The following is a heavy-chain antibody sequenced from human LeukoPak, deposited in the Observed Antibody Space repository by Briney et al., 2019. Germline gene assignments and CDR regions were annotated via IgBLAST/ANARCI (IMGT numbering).Heavy chain of an antibody. CDR2: IIPILGIA. J-gene: IGHJ6*02. V-gene: IGHV1-69*04. CDR1: GGTFSSYA. D-gene: IGHD3-22*01. CDR3: ARDVSLYYYDSRYYYGMDV. Sequence: SVKVSCKASGGTFSSYAISWVRQAPRQGLEWMGRIIPILGIANYAQKFQGRVTITADKSTSTAYMELSSLRSEDTAVYYCARDVSLYYYDSRYYYGMDVWGQGTTVTVSS.